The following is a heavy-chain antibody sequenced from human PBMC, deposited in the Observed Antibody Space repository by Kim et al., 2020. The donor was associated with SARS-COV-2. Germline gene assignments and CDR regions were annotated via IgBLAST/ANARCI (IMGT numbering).Heavy chain of an antibody. CDR1: GFTFSSYA. V-gene: IGHV3-23*01. D-gene: IGHD1-26*01. CDR2: ISGSGGST. CDR3: AKKDPPRYSGSYDYYYGMDV. J-gene: IGHJ6*02. Sequence: GGSLRLSCAASGFTFSSYAMSWVRQAPGKGLEWVSAISGSGGSTYYADSVKGRFTISRDNSKNTLYLQMNSLRAEDTAVYYCAKKDPPRYSGSYDYYYGMDVWGQGTTVTVSS.